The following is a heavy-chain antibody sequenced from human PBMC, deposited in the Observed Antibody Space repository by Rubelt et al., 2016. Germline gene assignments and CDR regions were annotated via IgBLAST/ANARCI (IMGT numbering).Heavy chain of an antibody. CDR1: RGSISGYY. V-gene: IGHV4-59*01. CDR2: IYYSGGT. J-gene: IGHJ4*02. D-gene: IGHD2-8*02. Sequence: QVQLQESGPGLVKPSETLSLTCSVSRGSISGYYWSWIRQPPGKGLEWIGQIYYSGGTSYNHSLTRRVAMSVDTSENQFTLKLSSVTAADTAVYYCARSTAHSDFDYWGQGTLVTVSS. CDR3: ARSTAHSDFDY.